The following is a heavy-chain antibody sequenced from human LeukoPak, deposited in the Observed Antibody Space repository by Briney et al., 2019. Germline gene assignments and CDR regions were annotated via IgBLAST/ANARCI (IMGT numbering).Heavy chain of an antibody. CDR1: GFSFSDYG. D-gene: IGHD6-19*01. V-gene: IGHV3-30*18. CDR2: ISDDGSNQ. Sequence: GGSLRLSCEGSGFSFSDYGMHWVREAPGKGLEWVAVISDDGSNQYFADSVEGRFAISRDNSKDTVYLHMNGVRPEDTAVYFCAQDLPADPGWGWYRVRFIFHSWGQGTLVTVSA. J-gene: IGHJ4*02. CDR3: AQDLPADPGWGWYRVRFIFHS.